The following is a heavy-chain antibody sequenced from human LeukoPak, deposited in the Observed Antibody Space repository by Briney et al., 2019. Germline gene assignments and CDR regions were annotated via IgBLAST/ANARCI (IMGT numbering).Heavy chain of an antibody. CDR3: ASGYSGYDSFDY. D-gene: IGHD5-12*01. CDR1: GGSFSGYY. Sequence: SETLSLTCAVYGGSFSGYYWSWIRQPPGKGLEWIGEINHSGSTNYNPSLKSRVTISVDTSKNQFSLKLSSVTAADTAVYYCASGYSGYDSFDYWGQGTLVTVSS. CDR2: INHSGST. V-gene: IGHV4-34*01. J-gene: IGHJ4*02.